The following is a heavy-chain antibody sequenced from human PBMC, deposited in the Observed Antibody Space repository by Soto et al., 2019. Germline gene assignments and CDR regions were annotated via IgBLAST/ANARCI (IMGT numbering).Heavy chain of an antibody. CDR1: GYTFTSYG. CDR2: ISAYNGNT. Sequence: ASVKVSCKASGYTFTSYGISWVRQAHGQGLEWMGWISAYNGNTNYAQKLQGRVTMTTDTSTGTAYMELRSLRSDDTAVYYCARDPLRGFGSGYSDSGSAPWGKGTPVPVSS. J-gene: IGHJ5*02. D-gene: IGHD3-3*01. V-gene: IGHV1-18*01. CDR3: ARDPLRGFGSGYSDSGSAP.